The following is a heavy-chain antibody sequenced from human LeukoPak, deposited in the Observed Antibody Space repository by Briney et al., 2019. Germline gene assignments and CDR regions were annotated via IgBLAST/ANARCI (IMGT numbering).Heavy chain of an antibody. D-gene: IGHD6-19*01. CDR2: IYYGGTT. J-gene: IGHJ5*02. Sequence: PSETLSLTCTVSFGSISSDSHYLGWIRQPPGNRLEWIASIYYGGTTQYNPSLKSRATISIDTSNNRFSLRLTSATAADTAVYYCARWSSDWENNYLDPWGQGILVTVSS. CDR1: FGSISSDSHY. V-gene: IGHV4-39*07. CDR3: ARWSSDWENNYLDP.